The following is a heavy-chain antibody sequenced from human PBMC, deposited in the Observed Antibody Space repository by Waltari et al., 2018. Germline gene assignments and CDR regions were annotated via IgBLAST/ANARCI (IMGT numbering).Heavy chain of an antibody. CDR2: MKTTRNNFAT. Sequence: EVQLVESGGGLVQPGGSLKLPCAGSGFTFSASAMHWVRQASGKGLEWLGRMKTTRNNFATVYAASVKGRFTISRDDSKNMAYLQMNSLKTEDTALYFCATEGDSNNYDALDIWGPGTMVTVSS. V-gene: IGHV3-73*02. D-gene: IGHD6-13*01. CDR1: GFTFSASA. J-gene: IGHJ3*02. CDR3: ATEGDSNNYDALDI.